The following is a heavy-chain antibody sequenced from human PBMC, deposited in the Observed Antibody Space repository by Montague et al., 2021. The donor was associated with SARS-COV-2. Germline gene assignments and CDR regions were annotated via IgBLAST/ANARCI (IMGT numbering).Heavy chain of an antibody. CDR3: ARGGGYYNYGLDV. J-gene: IGHJ6*02. CDR2: IYYSGST. V-gene: IGHV4-59*01. Sequence: SETLSLTCTVSGGSISNYYWSWIRQPPGRGLEWIGYIYYSGSTDXTPXLKSRVTISINTSKNQFYLKVTSLTAADTAVDYCARGGGYYNYGLDVWGPGTTVTVSS. D-gene: IGHD3-22*01. CDR1: GGSISNYY.